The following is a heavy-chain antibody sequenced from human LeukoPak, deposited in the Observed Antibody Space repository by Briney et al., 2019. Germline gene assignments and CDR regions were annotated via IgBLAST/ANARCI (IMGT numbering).Heavy chain of an antibody. Sequence: GGSLRLSCAASGFSFSTYWMHWVRQAPGKGLEWVAVISYDGSNKYYADSVKGRFTISRDNSKNTLYLQMNSLRAEDTAVYYCAKESRPYYYDSSGVYYYGMDVWGQGTTVTVSS. CDR3: AKESRPYYYDSSGVYYYGMDV. V-gene: IGHV3-30*18. D-gene: IGHD3-22*01. CDR2: ISYDGSNK. CDR1: GFSFSTYW. J-gene: IGHJ6*02.